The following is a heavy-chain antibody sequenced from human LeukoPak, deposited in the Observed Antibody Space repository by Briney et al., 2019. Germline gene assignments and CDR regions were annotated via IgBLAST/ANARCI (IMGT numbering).Heavy chain of an antibody. D-gene: IGHD5-18*01. CDR2: MNPNSCNT. J-gene: IGHJ4*02. Sequence: ASVKVSCKASGYTFTTYDINWVRQATGQGLEWMGWMNPNSCNTGYAQRFQGRVTMTRDTSISTAYMELNSLTSEDTAVYYCAKNVRDTGTFDYWGQGTLVTVSS. CDR3: AKNVRDTGTFDY. CDR1: GYTFTTYD. V-gene: IGHV1-8*01.